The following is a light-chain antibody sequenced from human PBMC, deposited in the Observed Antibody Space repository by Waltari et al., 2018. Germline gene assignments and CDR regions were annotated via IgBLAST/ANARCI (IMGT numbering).Light chain of an antibody. Sequence: QSALTNLASVSGALGRSTPIPGTGTTSDLVGYNKSSWYQQHPGKVPNLLIFDVSNRPSGVSNRFSGSKSGNTASLTISGLQAEDESDYYCCSFTSRSTWVFGGGTKLTVL. CDR3: CSFTSRSTWV. V-gene: IGLV2-14*01. J-gene: IGLJ3*02. CDR2: DVS. CDR1: TSDLVGYNK.